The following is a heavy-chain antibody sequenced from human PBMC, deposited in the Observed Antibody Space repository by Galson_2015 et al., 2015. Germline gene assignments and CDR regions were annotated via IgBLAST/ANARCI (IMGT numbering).Heavy chain of an antibody. V-gene: IGHV3-30*01. D-gene: IGHD2-15*01. CDR3: AREYSSLLRTYFDY. CDR2: ISYDGSVE. Sequence: SLRLCCAASGFTFSNFATHWVRQAPGKGLEWVTVISYDGSVEYYADSVKGRFTISRDNSKNTLFLQMNSLRPEDTAVYYCAREYSSLLRTYFDYWGQGTLVTVSS. CDR1: GFTFSNFA. J-gene: IGHJ4*02.